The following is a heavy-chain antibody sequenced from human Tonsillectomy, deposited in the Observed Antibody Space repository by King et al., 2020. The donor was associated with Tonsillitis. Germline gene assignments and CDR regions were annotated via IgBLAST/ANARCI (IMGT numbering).Heavy chain of an antibody. CDR2: ITTSGDST. D-gene: IGHD4-17*01. J-gene: IGHJ4*02. Sequence: VQLVESGGGLVQPGGSLRLSCAASGFTFTNYAMSWVRQAPGMGLEWVSAITTSGDSTYYADSVKGRFTISRDNSRNTLYLQMSSLGAEDTAVYDCATYGIHAYFDSWGQGTLVTVSS. CDR3: ATYGIHAYFDS. CDR1: GFTFTNYA. V-gene: IGHV3-23*04.